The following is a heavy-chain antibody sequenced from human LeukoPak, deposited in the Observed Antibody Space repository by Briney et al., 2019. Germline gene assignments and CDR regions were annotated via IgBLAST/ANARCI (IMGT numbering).Heavy chain of an antibody. V-gene: IGHV3-74*01. CDR1: GLTFSGYW. J-gene: IGHJ4*02. Sequence: PGGSLRLSCAASGLTFSGYWMHWVRQAPGKGLVWVSRINGDGSSTSYADSVKGRFTNSRGNAKNTLYLQMNSLGAEDTAVYYCARARNCSSGTCYKDYWGQGTLVTVSS. D-gene: IGHD2-15*01. CDR3: ARARNCSSGTCYKDY. CDR2: INGDGSST.